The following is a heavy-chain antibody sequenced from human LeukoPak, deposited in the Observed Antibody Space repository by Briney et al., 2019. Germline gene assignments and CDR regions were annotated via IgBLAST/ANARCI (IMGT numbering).Heavy chain of an antibody. CDR3: AKLAKYFYGSETYYFFEH. Sequence: GGSLRLSCAASGFTFSDYYMSWIRQAPGKGLEWVSYISSSGSTIYYADSVKGRFTISRDNAKNSLYLQMTSLRVEDTAVYYCAKLAKYFYGSETYYFFEHWGQGTPVTASS. V-gene: IGHV3-11*04. D-gene: IGHD3-10*01. J-gene: IGHJ4*02. CDR2: ISSSGSTI. CDR1: GFTFSDYY.